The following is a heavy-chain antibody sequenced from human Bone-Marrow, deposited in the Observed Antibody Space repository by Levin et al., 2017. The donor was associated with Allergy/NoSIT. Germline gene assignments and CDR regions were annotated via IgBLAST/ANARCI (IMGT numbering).Heavy chain of an antibody. CDR1: GFTFSSYE. CDR3: ARNYITLVRGVIIRNYDGMDV. V-gene: IGHV3-48*03. D-gene: IGHD3-10*01. J-gene: IGHJ6*02. CDR2: ISSSGSTI. Sequence: GESLKISCAASGFTFSSYEMNWVRQAPGKGLEWVSYISSSGSTIYYADSVKGRFTISRDNPKNSLYLQMNSLRAEDTAVYYCARNYITLVRGVIIRNYDGMDVWGQGTTVTVSS.